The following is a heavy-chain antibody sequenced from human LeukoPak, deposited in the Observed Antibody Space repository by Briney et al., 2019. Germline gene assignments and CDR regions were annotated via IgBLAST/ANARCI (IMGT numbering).Heavy chain of an antibody. CDR1: GGSISSYY. CDR2: INHSGST. Sequence: PSETLSLTCTVSGGSISSYYWSWIRQPPGKGLEWIGEINHSGSTNYNPSLKSRVTISVDTSKNQFSLKLSSVTAADTAMYYCAREGWQWLVHAFDIWGQGTMVTVSS. J-gene: IGHJ3*02. CDR3: AREGWQWLVHAFDI. D-gene: IGHD6-19*01. V-gene: IGHV4-34*01.